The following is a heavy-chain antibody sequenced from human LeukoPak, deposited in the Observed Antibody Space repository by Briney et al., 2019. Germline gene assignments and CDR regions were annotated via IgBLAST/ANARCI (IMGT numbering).Heavy chain of an antibody. CDR3: ARGGLRLFDY. J-gene: IGHJ4*02. CDR1: GGSFSGYY. V-gene: IGHV4-34*01. Sequence: PSETLSLTCAVYGGSFSGYYWSWIRQPPGKGLEWIGEINHSGSTNYNPSLKSRVTMSVDTSKNQFSLKLSSVTAADTAVYYCARGGLRLFDYWGQGTLVTVSS. CDR2: INHSGST. D-gene: IGHD5-12*01.